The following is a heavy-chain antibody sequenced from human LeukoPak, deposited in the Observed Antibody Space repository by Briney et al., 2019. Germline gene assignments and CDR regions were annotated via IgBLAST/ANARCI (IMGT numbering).Heavy chain of an antibody. Sequence: TGGTLRLSCAASGFTFSSYAMSWVRQAPGKGLEWVSAISGSGGSTYYADSVKGRFTISRDNSKNTLYLQMNSLRAEDTAVYYCANRLYGSGSYRFDYWGQGTPVTVSS. CDR2: ISGSGGST. CDR3: ANRLYGSGSYRFDY. J-gene: IGHJ4*02. V-gene: IGHV3-23*01. CDR1: GFTFSSYA. D-gene: IGHD3-10*01.